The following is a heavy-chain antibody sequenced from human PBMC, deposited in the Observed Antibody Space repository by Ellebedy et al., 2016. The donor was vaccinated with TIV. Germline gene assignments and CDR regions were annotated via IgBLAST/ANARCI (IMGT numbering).Heavy chain of an antibody. V-gene: IGHV3-23*01. D-gene: IGHD5-18*01. CDR1: GCTFSNYA. J-gene: IGHJ4*02. Sequence: PGGSLRLSCAASGCTFSNYAMSWVRQAPGKGLEWVSGIVGGGAERYADSVKGRFTISRDNSKNTVDLQMKSLRDEDTAVYFCAKDRTAGDGYWVFDSWGQGTLVTVSS. CDR3: AKDRTAGDGYWVFDS. CDR2: IVGGGA.